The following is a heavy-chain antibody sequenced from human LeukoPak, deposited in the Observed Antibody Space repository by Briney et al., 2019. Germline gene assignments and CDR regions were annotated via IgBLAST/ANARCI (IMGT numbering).Heavy chain of an antibody. V-gene: IGHV3-48*01. CDR1: GFTFSSYS. J-gene: IGHJ4*02. D-gene: IGHD2-2*01. CDR3: AHGSMYQLDY. Sequence: SGGSLRLSCAASGFTFSSYSMYWVRQAPGKGLEWVSYITSSSTTIYHADSVKGRFTISRDNSKNTLYLQMNSLRAEDTAVYYCAHGSMYQLDYWGQGTLVTVSS. CDR2: ITSSSTTI.